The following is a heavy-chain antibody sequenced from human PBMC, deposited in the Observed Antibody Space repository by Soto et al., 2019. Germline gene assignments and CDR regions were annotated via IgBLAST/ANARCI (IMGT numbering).Heavy chain of an antibody. J-gene: IGHJ3*02. D-gene: IGHD2-2*01. Sequence: SETLSLTCAVYGGSFSGYYWSWIRQPPGKGLEWIGEINHSGSTNYNPSLKSRVTISVDTSKNQFSLKLSSVTAADTAVYYCARERCSSTSCYYDAFDIWGQGTMVTVSS. CDR1: GGSFSGYY. CDR2: INHSGST. V-gene: IGHV4-34*01. CDR3: ARERCSSTSCYYDAFDI.